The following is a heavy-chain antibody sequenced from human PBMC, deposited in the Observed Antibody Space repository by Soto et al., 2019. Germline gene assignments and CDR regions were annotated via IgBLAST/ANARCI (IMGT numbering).Heavy chain of an antibody. CDR1: GRSFSGYY. V-gene: IGHV4-34*01. CDR2: INHSGST. CDR3: ARSYGGNSVTFDF. Sequence: QVQLQQWGAGLLRPSEALSLTCAVYGRSFSGYYWSWIRQPPGKGLEWIGEINHSGSTTYNTSLKSRVTISVDTSNNHFYLKLSSVTAADTAVYYCARSYGGNSVTFDFWCQVTLFTVSS. J-gene: IGHJ4*02. D-gene: IGHD4-17*01.